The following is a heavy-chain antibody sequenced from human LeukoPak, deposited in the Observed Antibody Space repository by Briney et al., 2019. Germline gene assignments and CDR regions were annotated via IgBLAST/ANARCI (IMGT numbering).Heavy chain of an antibody. CDR1: GGSISSSSYY. D-gene: IGHD3-3*01. Sequence: SETLSLTCTVSGGSISSSSYYWGWIRQPPGKGLEWIGSIYYSGSTYYNPSLKSRVTISVDTSKNQFSLKLSSVTAADTAVYYCAGSRITIFGVVNDYWGQGTLVTVSS. J-gene: IGHJ4*02. V-gene: IGHV4-39*07. CDR2: IYYSGST. CDR3: AGSRITIFGVVNDY.